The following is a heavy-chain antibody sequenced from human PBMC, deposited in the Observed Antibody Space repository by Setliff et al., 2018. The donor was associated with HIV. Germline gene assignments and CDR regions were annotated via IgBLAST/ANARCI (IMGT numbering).Heavy chain of an antibody. CDR3: ASPSFGDVDYYYGMDV. CDR1: GYILTELS. D-gene: IGHD3-10*01. V-gene: IGHV1-24*01. J-gene: IGHJ6*02. Sequence: ASVKVSCKVSGYILTELSRHWVRQAPGKGLEWMGGFDPEDGETISAQKFQGRVTMTEDTSTDTAYMELRSLRSEDTAVYYCASPSFGDVDYYYGMDVWGQGTTVTVSS. CDR2: FDPEDGET.